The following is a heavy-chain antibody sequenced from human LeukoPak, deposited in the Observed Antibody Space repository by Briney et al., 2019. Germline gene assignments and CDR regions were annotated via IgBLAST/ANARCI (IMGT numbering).Heavy chain of an antibody. J-gene: IGHJ5*02. D-gene: IGHD5-18*01. CDR1: GGSISSSSYY. CDR2: IYYSGST. Sequence: PSETLSLTCTVSGGSISSSSYYWGWIRQPPGKGLDWIGSIYYSGSTFYNPSLKSRVTISVDTSKNQFSLKLSSVTAADTAVYYCAREDTAQNWFDPRGQGTLVTVSS. V-gene: IGHV4-39*02. CDR3: AREDTAQNWFDP.